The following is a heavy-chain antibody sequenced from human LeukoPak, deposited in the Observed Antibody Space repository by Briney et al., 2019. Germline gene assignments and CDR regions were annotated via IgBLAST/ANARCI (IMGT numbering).Heavy chain of an antibody. CDR1: GFTFSDYY. J-gene: IGHJ4*02. CDR2: ISPNGDYM. D-gene: IGHD2/OR15-2a*01. Sequence: PGGSLRLSCAVSGFTFSDYYMSWIRQAPGRGLEYISYISPNGDYMSCTDPVKGRFTLSRDNAKNSLYLQMNSLRAEDTAVYFCTKGHTSLDCRGQGALVTVSS. V-gene: IGHV3-11*01. CDR3: TKGHTSLDC.